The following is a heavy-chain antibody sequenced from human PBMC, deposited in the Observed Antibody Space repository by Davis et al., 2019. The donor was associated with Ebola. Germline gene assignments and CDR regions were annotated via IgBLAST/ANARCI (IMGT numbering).Heavy chain of an antibody. J-gene: IGHJ4*02. CDR2: MNPNSGNT. V-gene: IGHV1-18*04. Sequence: ASVKVSCKASGYTFTGYYMHWVRQALGQGLEWMGWMNPNSGNTNYAQKLQGRVTMTTDTSTSTAYMELRSLRSDDTAVYYCAIQLAAAGTGVGDYWGQGTLVTVSS. CDR3: AIQLAAAGTGVGDY. CDR1: GYTFTGYY. D-gene: IGHD6-13*01.